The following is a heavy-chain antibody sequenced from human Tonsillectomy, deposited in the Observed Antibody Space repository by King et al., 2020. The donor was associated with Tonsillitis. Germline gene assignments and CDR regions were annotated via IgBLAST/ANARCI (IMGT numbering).Heavy chain of an antibody. J-gene: IGHJ6*02. CDR3: ARGGKAAYGMDV. CDR2: VNSNSGGR. D-gene: IGHD3-16*01. Sequence: VQLVESGAEVKKPGASVKVSCKASGYGFTDYHMHWVRQAPGQGLEWMGWVNSNSGGRNYAQKFQGRVTLTRDASISTASMELRSLRSDDTAVYYCARGGKAAYGMDVWGQGTTVTVS. CDR1: GYGFTDYH. V-gene: IGHV1-2*02.